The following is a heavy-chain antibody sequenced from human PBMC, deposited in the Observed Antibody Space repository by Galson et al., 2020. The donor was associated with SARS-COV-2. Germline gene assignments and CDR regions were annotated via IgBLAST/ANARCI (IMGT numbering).Heavy chain of an antibody. J-gene: IGHJ6*02. Sequence: RGSLRLSCAASGFTFSSYAMHWVRQAPGKGLEWVAVISYDGSNKYYADSVKGRFTISRDNSKNTLYLQMNSLRAEDTAVYYCARANWGSYYYGMDVWGQGTTVTVSS. CDR2: ISYDGSNK. D-gene: IGHD7-27*01. CDR1: GFTFSSYA. V-gene: IGHV3-30*04. CDR3: ARANWGSYYYGMDV.